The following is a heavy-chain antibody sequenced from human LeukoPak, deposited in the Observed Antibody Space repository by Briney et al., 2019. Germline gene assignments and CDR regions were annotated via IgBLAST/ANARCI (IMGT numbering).Heavy chain of an antibody. CDR3: ATVSVGVRFDY. J-gene: IGHJ4*02. CDR2: IKTDGSST. V-gene: IGHV3-74*01. Sequence: GSLRLSCTASGFNFSTYWMHWVRQVPGKGLVWVSRIKTDGSSTSYADSVKGRFTISRDSAKNKLYLQMNSLRAEDTAVYYCATVSVGVRFDYWGQGAPVAVSS. CDR1: GFNFSTYW. D-gene: IGHD3-16*01.